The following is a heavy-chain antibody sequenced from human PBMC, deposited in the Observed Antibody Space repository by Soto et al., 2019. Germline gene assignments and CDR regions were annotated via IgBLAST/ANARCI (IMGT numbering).Heavy chain of an antibody. V-gene: IGHV1-46*01. Sequence: QVQLVQSGAEVKKPGASVKVSCKASGYTFTSYYMHWVRQAPGQGLEWMGIINPSGGSTSYAQKFQGGVTMTRDTSTSTVYMELSSMRSEDTAVYYCARGDSSGPPSAWGQGTLVTVSS. J-gene: IGHJ5*02. CDR2: INPSGGST. CDR1: GYTFTSYY. CDR3: ARGDSSGPPSA. D-gene: IGHD3-22*01.